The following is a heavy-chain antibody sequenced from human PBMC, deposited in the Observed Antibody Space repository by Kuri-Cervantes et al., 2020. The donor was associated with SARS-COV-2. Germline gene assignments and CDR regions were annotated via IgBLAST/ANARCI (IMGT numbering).Heavy chain of an antibody. Sequence: ASVKVSCKASGYTFSNYDISWVRQAPGQGLEWVGWISAYNGNTNYPQKLQGRVTMTTDTSTSTAYMDLRSLRSDDTAVYYCARDLYSNYGYYYYGMDVWGQGTTVTVSS. CDR2: ISAYNGNT. D-gene: IGHD4-11*01. CDR3: ARDLYSNYGYYYYGMDV. CDR1: GYTFSNYD. J-gene: IGHJ6*02. V-gene: IGHV1-18*01.